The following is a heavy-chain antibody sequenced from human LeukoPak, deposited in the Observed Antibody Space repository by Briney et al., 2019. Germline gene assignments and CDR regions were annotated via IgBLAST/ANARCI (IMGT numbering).Heavy chain of an antibody. CDR3: ARDPYGDYPQLVFDY. CDR1: GFTFSSYS. Sequence: GGSLRLSCAASGFTFSSYSMNWVRQAPGKGLEWVSSISSSSSYIYYADSVKGRFTISRDNAKNSLYLQMNSLRAEDTAVYYCARDPYGDYPQLVFDYWGQGTLVTVFS. J-gene: IGHJ4*02. CDR2: ISSSSSYI. D-gene: IGHD4-17*01. V-gene: IGHV3-21*01.